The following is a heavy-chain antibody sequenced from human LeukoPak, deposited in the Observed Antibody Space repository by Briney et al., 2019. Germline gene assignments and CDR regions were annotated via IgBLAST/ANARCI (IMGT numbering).Heavy chain of an antibody. J-gene: IGHJ5*02. CDR2: INTNTGNP. CDR1: GYTFSSYT. Sequence: ASVKVSCKASGYTFSSYTMNWVRQAPGQGLEWMGWINTNTGNPTYAQDFTGRFVFSLDTSVSTTYLQISSLKAEDTAVYYCARAKGDIFQTGINWFDPWGQGTLVTVSS. D-gene: IGHD3-9*01. CDR3: ARAKGDIFQTGINWFDP. V-gene: IGHV7-4-1*02.